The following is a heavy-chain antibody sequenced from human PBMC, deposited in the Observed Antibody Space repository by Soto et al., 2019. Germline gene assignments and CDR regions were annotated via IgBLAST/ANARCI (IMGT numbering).Heavy chain of an antibody. Sequence: QVQLVQSGAEVKKPGASVKISCKPSGYTFSSFFIHWMRQAPGQGLEWMGIINPSTGGTTYSHRFQGRVPMTRDTSTGTVYMELASLRFDDTAVYYCARDHSYGYSDLWGQGTLITVSS. V-gene: IGHV1-46*01. D-gene: IGHD5-18*01. CDR1: GYTFSSFF. J-gene: IGHJ4*02. CDR2: INPSTGGT. CDR3: ARDHSYGYSDL.